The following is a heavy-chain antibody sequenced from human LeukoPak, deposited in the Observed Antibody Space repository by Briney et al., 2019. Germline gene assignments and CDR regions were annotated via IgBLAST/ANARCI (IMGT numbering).Heavy chain of an antibody. CDR2: IYYSGST. CDR3: ARQWYYDFWSGPYYFDY. D-gene: IGHD3-3*01. J-gene: IGHJ4*02. Sequence: PSETLSLTCTVSGGSISSYYWSWIRQPPGKGLEWIGYIYYSGSTNYNPSLKSRVTISVDTSKNQFSLKLSSVTAADTAVYYCARQWYYDFWSGPYYFDYWGQGTLVTVSS. CDR1: GGSISSYY. V-gene: IGHV4-59*08.